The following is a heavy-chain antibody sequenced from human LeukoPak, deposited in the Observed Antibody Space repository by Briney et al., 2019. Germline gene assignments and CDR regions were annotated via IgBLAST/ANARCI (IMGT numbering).Heavy chain of an antibody. J-gene: IGHJ6*02. CDR1: GFTVSSYA. CDR2: IGGSGGST. CDR3: ASPRIGSENDYYGMDV. D-gene: IGHD2-15*01. V-gene: IGHV3-23*01. Sequence: GGSLRLSCAVSGFTVSSYAMSWVRQAPGKGLEWVSAIGGSGGSTFYADSVKGRFIISRDSSKNTLYLQMNSLRAEDTAVYYCASPRIGSENDYYGMDVWGQGTTVTVSS.